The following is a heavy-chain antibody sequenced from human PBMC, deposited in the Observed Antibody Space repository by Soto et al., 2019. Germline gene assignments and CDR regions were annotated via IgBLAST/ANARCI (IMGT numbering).Heavy chain of an antibody. D-gene: IGHD4-4*01. J-gene: IGHJ4*02. CDR1: GFTFSNFA. CDR3: AKGYSFGFEF. V-gene: IGHV3-23*01. Sequence: PGGSLRLSCAASGFTFSNFAMIWVRQAPGKGLEWVSATSGSGVSTFYADSVKGRFTISRDNSKNTVSLQMSSLRAEDTAIYYCAKGYSFGFEFWGQGILVTVSS. CDR2: TSGSGVST.